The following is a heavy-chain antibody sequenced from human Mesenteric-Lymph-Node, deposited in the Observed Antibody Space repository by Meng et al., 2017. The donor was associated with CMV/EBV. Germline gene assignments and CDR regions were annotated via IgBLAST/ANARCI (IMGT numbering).Heavy chain of an antibody. V-gene: IGHV3-72*01. Sequence: AGFTFSDNYMDWLRQAPGKGLEWVGRSRDKERSYTTEDAASFKGRFIISRDYSNNLLYLQMNSLRSEDTAVYYCAKSGSPWYNWFDPWGQGTPVTVSS. CDR1: GFTFSDNY. D-gene: IGHD6-13*01. J-gene: IGHJ5*02. CDR3: AKSGSPWYNWFDP. CDR2: SRDKERSYTT.